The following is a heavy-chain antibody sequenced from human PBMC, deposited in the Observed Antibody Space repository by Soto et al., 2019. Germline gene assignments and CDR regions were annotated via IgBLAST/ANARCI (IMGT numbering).Heavy chain of an antibody. D-gene: IGHD5-12*01. V-gene: IGHV1-69*04. CDR3: AREEGYGGYYYYGMDV. Sequence: GASVKVSCTASGGTFSSYTISWVRQAPGQGLEWMGRIIPILGIANYAQKFQGRVTITADKSTSTAYMELSSLRSEDTAVYYCAREEGYGGYYYYGMDVWGQGTTVTVSS. J-gene: IGHJ6*02. CDR1: GGTFSSYT. CDR2: IIPILGIA.